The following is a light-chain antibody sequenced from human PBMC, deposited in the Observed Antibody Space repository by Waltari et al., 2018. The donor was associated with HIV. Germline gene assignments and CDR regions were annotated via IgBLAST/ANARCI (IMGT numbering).Light chain of an antibody. J-gene: IGLJ3*02. CDR1: STDVGNYNL. Sequence: QSALPQPASVSGSPGQSITFSCSASSTDVGNYNLVSWYQQDPDRAPKLIIYEVTKWPSGVSHRFSGSKSGNTASLTISGLQADDEADYYCCAFAGANTWVFGGGTKLIVL. CDR3: CAFAGANTWV. CDR2: EVT. V-gene: IGLV2-23*02.